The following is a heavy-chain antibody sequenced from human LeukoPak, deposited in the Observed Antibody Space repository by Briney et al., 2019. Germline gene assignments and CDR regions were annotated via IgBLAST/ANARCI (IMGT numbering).Heavy chain of an antibody. J-gene: IGHJ6*03. CDR2: ISGSGDRT. Sequence: GGSLRLSCAASGFTFSSCAMSWVRQAPGKGLEWVSAISGSGDRTHYADSVKGRFSISRDSSKNILYMQMNSLRAEDTAVYYCAKDRCSNGIGCYYYYMDVWGKGTTVTISS. CDR3: AKDRCSNGIGCYYYYMDV. V-gene: IGHV3-23*01. CDR1: GFTFSSCA. D-gene: IGHD2-8*01.